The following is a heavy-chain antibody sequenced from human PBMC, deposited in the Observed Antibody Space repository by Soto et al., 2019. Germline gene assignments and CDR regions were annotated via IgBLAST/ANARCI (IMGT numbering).Heavy chain of an antibody. D-gene: IGHD3-3*01. Sequence: GASVKVSCKASGYTFTGYYMHWVRQAPGQGLEWMGWINPNSGGTNYAQKFQGWVTMTRDTSISTAYMELSRLRSDDTAVYYCARDGSNYDFWGGYYRYYGMDVWGQGTTVTSP. J-gene: IGHJ6*02. CDR2: INPNSGGT. V-gene: IGHV1-2*04. CDR3: ARDGSNYDFWGGYYRYYGMDV. CDR1: GYTFTGYY.